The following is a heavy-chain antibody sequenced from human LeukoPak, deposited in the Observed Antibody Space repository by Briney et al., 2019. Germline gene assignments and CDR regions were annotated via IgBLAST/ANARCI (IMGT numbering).Heavy chain of an antibody. CDR2: ISYDGKKK. J-gene: IGHJ4*02. CDR1: GFTFSSSA. D-gene: IGHD2-15*01. Sequence: GGSLRLSCAASGFTFSSSAMPWVRQSPGKGLEWVAVISYDGKKKSYAGSVKGRFTISRDNAKNSLYLQMNSLRAEDTAVYYCARDRDYSYFDYWGQGTLVTVSS. CDR3: ARDRDYSYFDY. V-gene: IGHV3-30*04.